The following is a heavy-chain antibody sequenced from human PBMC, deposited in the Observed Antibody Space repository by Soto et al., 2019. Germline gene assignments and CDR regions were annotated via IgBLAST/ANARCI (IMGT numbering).Heavy chain of an antibody. CDR3: ASEGPSSDWYGVDY. J-gene: IGHJ4*02. CDR2: IKQDGSEK. V-gene: IGHV3-7*01. CDR1: GFTFSSYW. D-gene: IGHD6-19*01. Sequence: GGSLRLSCADSGFTFSSYWLSWVRQAPGKGLEWVANIKQDGSEKYYVDSVKGRFTISRDNAKNSLYLQMNTLRAEDTAVYYCASEGPSSDWYGVDYWGQGTLVTVSS.